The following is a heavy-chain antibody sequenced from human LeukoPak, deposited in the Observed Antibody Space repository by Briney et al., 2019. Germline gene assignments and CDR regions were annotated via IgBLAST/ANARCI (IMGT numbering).Heavy chain of an antibody. CDR3: ARSEWYFDY. Sequence: ASVKVSCKASGYTFTSYSISWVRQAPGQGLEWMGWISAYNGHTNYAQRLQGRVTVTTDTSTRTSYMELRSLRSDDTAVYYCARSEWYFDYWGQGTLVTVSS. V-gene: IGHV1-18*01. D-gene: IGHD3-3*01. J-gene: IGHJ4*02. CDR2: ISAYNGHT. CDR1: GYTFTSYS.